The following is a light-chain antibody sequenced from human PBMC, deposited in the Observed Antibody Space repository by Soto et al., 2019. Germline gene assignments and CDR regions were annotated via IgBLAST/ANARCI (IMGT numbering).Light chain of an antibody. CDR3: AAWDDSLNGYV. CDR2: SNN. Sequence: QSVLTQPPSASGTPGQRVTISCSGSSSNIGSNTVNWYQQLPGTAPKLLIYSNNQRPSGVPDRFSGSKSGTSASLAISGLQSADEADYYCAAWDDSLNGYVFGNGTKVTVL. V-gene: IGLV1-44*01. CDR1: SSNIGSNT. J-gene: IGLJ1*01.